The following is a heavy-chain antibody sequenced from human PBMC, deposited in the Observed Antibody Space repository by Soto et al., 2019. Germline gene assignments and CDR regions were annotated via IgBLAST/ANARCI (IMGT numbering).Heavy chain of an antibody. D-gene: IGHD5-12*01. Sequence: QVQLVESGGGVVQPGGSLRLSCAASGFIFSVYGMHWVRQAPGKGLEWVAIIYYDGSYKYYGDSAKGRFTISRDNPRNTLFLQMNSLRAEDTAVYYCATATGGYGPIDYWGQGTLVTVSS. CDR2: IYYDGSYK. V-gene: IGHV3-33*02. J-gene: IGHJ4*02. CDR1: GFIFSVYG. CDR3: ATATGGYGPIDY.